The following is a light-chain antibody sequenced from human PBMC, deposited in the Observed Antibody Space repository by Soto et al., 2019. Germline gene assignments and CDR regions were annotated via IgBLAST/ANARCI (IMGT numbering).Light chain of an antibody. CDR2: WSS. Sequence: DFVMTQSPDSLAVSLGERATINCKYSQSVLYSSNNKNYLAWYQQKPGQPPKLLIYWSSTRESGIPDRFSGSGSGTDFTLTISSLQAEDVAIYYCQQYYSNPRTFGQGTKVEIK. V-gene: IGKV4-1*01. J-gene: IGKJ1*01. CDR1: QSVLYSSNNKNY. CDR3: QQYYSNPRT.